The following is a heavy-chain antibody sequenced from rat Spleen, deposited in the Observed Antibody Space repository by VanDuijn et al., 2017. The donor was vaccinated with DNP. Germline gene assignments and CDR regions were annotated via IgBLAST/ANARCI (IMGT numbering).Heavy chain of an antibody. Sequence: EVQLVESGGGLVQPGRSLKLSCAASGFTFNKYDMAWVRQAPTKGLEWVASISTSGGSAYYRDSVKGRFTVSRDNVKSILYLQMDSLRSEDTATCHCARDAGGPFDYWGQGVMVTVSS. V-gene: IGHV5-25*01. CDR1: GFTFNKYD. J-gene: IGHJ2*01. CDR2: ISTSGGSA. CDR3: ARDAGGPFDY. D-gene: IGHD1-11*01.